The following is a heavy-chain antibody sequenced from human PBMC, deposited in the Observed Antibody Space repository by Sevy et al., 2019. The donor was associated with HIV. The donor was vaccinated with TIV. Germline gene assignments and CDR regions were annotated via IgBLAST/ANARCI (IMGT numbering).Heavy chain of an antibody. D-gene: IGHD3-16*02. V-gene: IGHV4-4*07. CDR1: GGSISNYY. J-gene: IGHJ3*02. CDR2: IFTSGST. CDR3: ARVEWELSGHAFDI. Sequence: KQSQTLSLTCTVSGGSISNYYWSWIRQPAGKGLEWIGRIFTSGSTNYNSSLKSRVTMSIDTSKNQFFLRLSSVTAADTAVYYCARVEWELSGHAFDIWGQGTMVTVSS.